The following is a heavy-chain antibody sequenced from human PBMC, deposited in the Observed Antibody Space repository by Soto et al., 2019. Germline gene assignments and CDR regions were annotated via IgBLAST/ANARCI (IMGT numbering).Heavy chain of an antibody. Sequence: QVQLVESGGGVVQPGKSLRLSCAVSGFTFSSYGMHWIRQAPGKGLEWVAVISYDGSNKYYADSVKGRFTISRDNSKNTLYLQMNSLRAEDTAVYYCAKDVVVGATTGLGDYYYYYGMDVWGQGTTVTVSS. CDR3: AKDVVVGATTGLGDYYYYYGMDV. D-gene: IGHD1-26*01. J-gene: IGHJ6*02. V-gene: IGHV3-30*18. CDR2: ISYDGSNK. CDR1: GFTFSSYG.